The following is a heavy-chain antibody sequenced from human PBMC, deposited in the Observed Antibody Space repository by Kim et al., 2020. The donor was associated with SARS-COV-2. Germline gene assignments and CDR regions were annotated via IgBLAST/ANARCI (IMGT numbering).Heavy chain of an antibody. Sequence: SLKSRVTISVDPSKNQFSLKLSSVTAADTAVYYCARDEPGYPSSYGMDVWGQGTTVTVSS. V-gene: IGHV4-59*12. J-gene: IGHJ6*02. D-gene: IGHD3-9*01. CDR3: ARDEPGYPSSYGMDV.